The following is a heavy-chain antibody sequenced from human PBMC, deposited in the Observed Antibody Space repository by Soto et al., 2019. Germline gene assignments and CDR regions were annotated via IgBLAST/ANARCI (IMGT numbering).Heavy chain of an antibody. J-gene: IGHJ6*03. CDR2: ISSAGTTI. CDR3: ARVAVLSWEYFQCYMDV. Sequence: GGSLRLSCAASGFIFSDYYMTWIRQAPGKGLEWVSYISSAGTTIKYAGSVKGRFTISRDNAKNALYLQMNSLRVEDTAVYYCARVAVLSWEYFQCYMDVWGKGTTVTVSS. V-gene: IGHV3-11*01. D-gene: IGHD1-26*01. CDR1: GFIFSDYY.